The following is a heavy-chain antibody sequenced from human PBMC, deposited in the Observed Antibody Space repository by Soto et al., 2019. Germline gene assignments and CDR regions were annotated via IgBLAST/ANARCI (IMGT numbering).Heavy chain of an antibody. D-gene: IGHD2-15*01. CDR3: ARARGARYFDY. J-gene: IGHJ4*02. CDR2: IYYSAST. Sequence: QVQLQESGPGLVKPSQTLSLTCTVSGGSISSGDYYWSWIRQPPGKGLEGIGYIYYSASTYYNPSLKSRVTISVDTSKNQFSLKLNSVTAADTAVYYCARARGARYFDYWGQGTLVTVSS. V-gene: IGHV4-30-4*01. CDR1: GGSISSGDYY.